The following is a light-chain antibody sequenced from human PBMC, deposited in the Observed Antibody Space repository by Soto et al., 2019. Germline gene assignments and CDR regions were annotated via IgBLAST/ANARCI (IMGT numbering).Light chain of an antibody. V-gene: IGLV1-44*01. CDR3: AAWDASLNVVV. CDR2: SNN. J-gene: IGLJ2*01. CDR1: SSNIGSNT. Sequence: QSVLTQPPSASGTPGQGVTISCSGSSSNIGSNTVNWYQQIPGTAPKLLIYSNNQRPSGVPDRFSGSKSGTSASLAISGLQSEDEADYYCAAWDASLNVVVFGGGTKLTVL.